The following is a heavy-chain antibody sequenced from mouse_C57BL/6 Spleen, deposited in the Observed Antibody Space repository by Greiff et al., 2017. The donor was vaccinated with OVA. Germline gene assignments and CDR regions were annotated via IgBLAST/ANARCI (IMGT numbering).Heavy chain of an antibody. CDR1: GYTFTDYE. Sequence: VKLMESGAELVRPGASVTLSCKASGYTFTDYEMHWVKQTPVHGLEWIGAIDPETGGTAYNQKFKGKAILTADKSSSTAYMELRSLTSEDSAVYYCTYAMDYWGQGTSVTVSS. CDR3: TYAMDY. CDR2: IDPETGGT. V-gene: IGHV1-15*01. J-gene: IGHJ4*01.